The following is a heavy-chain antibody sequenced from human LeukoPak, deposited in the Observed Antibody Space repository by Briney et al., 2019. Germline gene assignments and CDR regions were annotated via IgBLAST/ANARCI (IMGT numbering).Heavy chain of an antibody. V-gene: IGHV3-23*01. D-gene: IGHD1-26*01. Sequence: PGGSLRLSCAASEFTFSSYAMSWVRQAPGKGLEWVSAISHSGENTFDADSVKGRFTISSDNSTNTLYLQMNSLRVEDTAVYFCATAGVSYAFEIWGLGTMVTVSS. J-gene: IGHJ3*02. CDR2: ISHSGENT. CDR3: ATAGVSYAFEI. CDR1: EFTFSSYA.